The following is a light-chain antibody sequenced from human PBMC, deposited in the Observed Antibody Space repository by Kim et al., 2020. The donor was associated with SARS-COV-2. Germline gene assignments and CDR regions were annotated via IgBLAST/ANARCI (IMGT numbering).Light chain of an antibody. CDR1: QGISSY. J-gene: IGKJ1*01. CDR2: AAS. V-gene: IGKV1-8*01. CDR3: QQYYSYPRT. Sequence: ASTGDSVTITCRASQGISSYLAWYQQKPGKAPKLLIYAASTLQSGVPSRFSSSRSGTDFTLTISCLQSEDFETYYYQQYYSYPRTFGQGTKVDIK.